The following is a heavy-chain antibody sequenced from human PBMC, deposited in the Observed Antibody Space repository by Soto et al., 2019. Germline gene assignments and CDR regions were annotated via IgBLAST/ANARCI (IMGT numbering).Heavy chain of an antibody. Sequence: QVQLVQSGAEVKKPGSSVKVSCKASGGNFSSYAISWVRQAPGQGLEWMGGIIPIFGTANYAQKFQGRVTITADESTSTAYMELSSLRSEDTAVYYCARDQAAPVTTLNWFDPWGQGTLVTVSS. V-gene: IGHV1-69*01. CDR2: IIPIFGTA. J-gene: IGHJ5*02. D-gene: IGHD4-17*01. CDR3: ARDQAAPVTTLNWFDP. CDR1: GGNFSSYA.